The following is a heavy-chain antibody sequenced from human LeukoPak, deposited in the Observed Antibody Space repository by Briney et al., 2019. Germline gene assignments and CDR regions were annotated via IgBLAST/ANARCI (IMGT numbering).Heavy chain of an antibody. CDR1: GGSISTYY. Sequence: SETLSLTCTVSGGSISTYYWSWIRQPPGKGLEWIGYINYSGSTHYNPSLKSRVTISVDTSKNQFSLKLSSVTAADTAVYYCARDPGDLSYWGQGTLVTVSS. J-gene: IGHJ4*02. CDR2: INYSGST. CDR3: ARDPGDLSY. V-gene: IGHV4-59*12. D-gene: IGHD7-27*01.